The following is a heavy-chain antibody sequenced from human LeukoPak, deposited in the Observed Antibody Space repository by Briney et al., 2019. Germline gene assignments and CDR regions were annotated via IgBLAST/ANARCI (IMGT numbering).Heavy chain of an antibody. J-gene: IGHJ4*02. CDR2: IYTSGST. D-gene: IGHD3-22*01. V-gene: IGHV4-4*07. Sequence: SETLSLTCTVSGGSINIYYWSWIRQPAGKGLEWIGRIYTSGSTNYNPSLKTRVTMSVDTSKNQFSLKLSSVTAADTAVYYCARHPRPFVGYYDSSGYYVADYFDYWGQGTLVTVSS. CDR1: GGSINIYY. CDR3: ARHPRPFVGYYDSSGYYVADYFDY.